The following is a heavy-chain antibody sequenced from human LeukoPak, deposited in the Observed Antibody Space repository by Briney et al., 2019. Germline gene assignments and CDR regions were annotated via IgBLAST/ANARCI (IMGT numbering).Heavy chain of an antibody. CDR1: GFTFSSYG. J-gene: IGHJ6*02. CDR3: AKDRIKDTGFYYGMDV. V-gene: IGHV3-30*18. D-gene: IGHD2-15*01. CDR2: ISYDGSNK. Sequence: PGRSLRLSCAASGFTFSSYGIHWVRQAPGKGLEWVAVISYDGSNKYYADSVKGRFTISRDNSKNTLYLQMNSLRAEDTAVYCAKDRIKDTGFYYGMDVWGQGTTVTVSS.